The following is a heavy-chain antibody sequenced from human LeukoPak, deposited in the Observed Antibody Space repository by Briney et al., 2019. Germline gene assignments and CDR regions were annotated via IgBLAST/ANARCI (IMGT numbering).Heavy chain of an antibody. D-gene: IGHD3-22*01. Sequence: ASVKVSCKASGYTFTSYDINWVRQATGQGLEWMGWMNPNSGNTGYAQKFQGRVTMTRDTSTSTAYMELRSLRSDDTAVYYCARDGHRRYHYDSSGREDAFDIWGQGTMVTVSS. V-gene: IGHV1-8*02. CDR3: ARDGHRRYHYDSSGREDAFDI. CDR1: GYTFTSYD. CDR2: MNPNSGNT. J-gene: IGHJ3*02.